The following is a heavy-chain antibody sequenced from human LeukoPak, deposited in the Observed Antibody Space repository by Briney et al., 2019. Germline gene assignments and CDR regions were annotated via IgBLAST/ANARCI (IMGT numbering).Heavy chain of an antibody. Sequence: GGFLRLSCAASGFTFSGYAMSWVRQAPEKGLEWVSSINAFGASTYYADSVKGRFTISRDNSKSTLYLQMNSLRAEDTAVYYCAKVALGYCSGGSCYYFDYGGQGTLVTVSS. CDR2: INAFGAST. V-gene: IGHV3-23*01. CDR1: GFTFSGYA. J-gene: IGHJ4*02. CDR3: AKVALGYCSGGSCYYFDY. D-gene: IGHD2-15*01.